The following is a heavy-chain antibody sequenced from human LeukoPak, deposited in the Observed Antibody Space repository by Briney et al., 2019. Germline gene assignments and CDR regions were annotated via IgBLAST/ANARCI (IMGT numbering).Heavy chain of an antibody. CDR3: ARGGYYDSSGYTALGYFDY. Sequence: PGGSLRLSCAASGFTFDDYGMSWVRQAPGKGLEWVSGINWNGGSTGYADSVKGRFTISRDNAKNSLYLQMNSLRAEDTALYYCARGGYYDSSGYTALGYFDYWGQGTVVTVSS. CDR1: GFTFDDYG. J-gene: IGHJ4*02. CDR2: INWNGGST. V-gene: IGHV3-20*04. D-gene: IGHD3-22*01.